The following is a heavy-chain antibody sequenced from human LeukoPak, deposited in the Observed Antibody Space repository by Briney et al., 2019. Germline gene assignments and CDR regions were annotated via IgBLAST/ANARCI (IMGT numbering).Heavy chain of an antibody. CDR1: GFTFSSYS. Sequence: GGSLRLSCAASGFTFSSYSMNWVRQAPGKGLEWVSYISSSSSTIYYADSVKGRFTISRDNSKNTLYVQMNSLRAEDTAVYYCAKGHYYGSGSLDYWGQGTLVTVSS. V-gene: IGHV3-48*01. CDR2: ISSSSSTI. CDR3: AKGHYYGSGSLDY. J-gene: IGHJ4*02. D-gene: IGHD3-10*01.